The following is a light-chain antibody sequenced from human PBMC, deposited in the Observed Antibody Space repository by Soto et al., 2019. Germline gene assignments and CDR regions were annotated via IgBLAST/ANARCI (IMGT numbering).Light chain of an antibody. CDR3: QQYGSSTS. CDR1: QSVSSSY. CDR2: GAS. V-gene: IGKV3-20*01. J-gene: IGKJ3*01. Sequence: EIILTHSPGTLSLSPGEIATHSFRASQSVSSSYLAWYQQKPGQAPRLLIYGASSRATGIPDRFSGSGSGTDFPLTISRLEPEDFAVYYCQQYGSSTSFGPGTKVDIK.